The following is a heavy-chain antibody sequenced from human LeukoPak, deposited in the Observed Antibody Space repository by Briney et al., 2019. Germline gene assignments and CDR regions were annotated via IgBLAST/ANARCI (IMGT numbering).Heavy chain of an antibody. CDR1: GFTFSSYA. CDR3: AKGLAGAVAGTSWEYFQH. D-gene: IGHD6-19*01. V-gene: IGHV3-23*01. CDR2: ISGSGGST. Sequence: GGSLRLSCAAFGFTFSSYAMSWVRQAPGKGLEWVSAISGSGGSTYYADSVKGRFTISRDNSKNTLYLQMNSLRAEDTAVYYCAKGLAGAVAGTSWEYFQHWGQGSLVTVSS. J-gene: IGHJ1*01.